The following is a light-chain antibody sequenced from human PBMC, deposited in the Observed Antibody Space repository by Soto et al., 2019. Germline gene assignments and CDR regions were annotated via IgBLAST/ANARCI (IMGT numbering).Light chain of an antibody. Sequence: QSALTQPASVSGSPGQSITISCTGTSSDVGGYNYVSWYQQLPGKAPKLMIYDVNNRPSGVCNRFSGSKSGNTASLTISGLQAEDEADYYCSSYTGSSTFVFGTGTKLTVL. CDR2: DVN. J-gene: IGLJ1*01. V-gene: IGLV2-14*01. CDR3: SSYTGSSTFV. CDR1: SSDVGGYNY.